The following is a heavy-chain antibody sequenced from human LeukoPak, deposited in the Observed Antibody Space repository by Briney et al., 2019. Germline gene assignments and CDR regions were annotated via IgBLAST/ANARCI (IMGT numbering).Heavy chain of an antibody. V-gene: IGHV3-15*07. D-gene: IGHD3-10*02. Sequence: GGSLRLSCAASGFTFSNAWMNWVRQAPGKGLEWVVRIKSKTDGGTTDYAAPVKGRFTISRDDSKNTLYLQMNSLKTEDTAVYYCTGGYVPDYWGQGTLVTVSS. J-gene: IGHJ4*02. CDR2: IKSKTDGGTT. CDR3: TGGYVPDY. CDR1: GFTFSNAW.